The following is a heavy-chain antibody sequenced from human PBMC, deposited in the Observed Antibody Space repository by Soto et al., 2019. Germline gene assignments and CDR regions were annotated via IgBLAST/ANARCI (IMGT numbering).Heavy chain of an antibody. D-gene: IGHD2-21*02. J-gene: IGHJ4*02. Sequence: GGSLRLSCAASGFTFDDYGMSWVRQAPGKGLEWVSGINWNGGSTGYADSVKGRFTISRDNAKNSLYLQMNSLRAEDTALYYCARGLFYTVVTPNWYFDYWGQGTLVTVSS. CDR2: INWNGGST. CDR1: GFTFDDYG. V-gene: IGHV3-20*04. CDR3: ARGLFYTVVTPNWYFDY.